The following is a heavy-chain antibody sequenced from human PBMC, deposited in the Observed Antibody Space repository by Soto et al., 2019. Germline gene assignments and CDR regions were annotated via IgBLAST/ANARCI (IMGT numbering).Heavy chain of an antibody. D-gene: IGHD5-18*01. CDR3: VKGDLDTAVVNSPDAFDF. Sequence: LRLSCEASGFIFSDFGMHWVRQAPGKGLEWVAVISYDGNNKYYAQSVKGRFTISRGNSKNTLFLNMDSLRPEDTAVYHCVKGDLDTAVVNSPDAFDFWRPRTMVT. CDR2: ISYDGNNK. CDR1: GFIFSDFG. J-gene: IGHJ3*01. V-gene: IGHV3-30*18.